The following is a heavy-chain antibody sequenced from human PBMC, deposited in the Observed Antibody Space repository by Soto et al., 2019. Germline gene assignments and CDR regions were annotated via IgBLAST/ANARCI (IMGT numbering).Heavy chain of an antibody. CDR1: GGSISSGDYY. J-gene: IGHJ4*02. Sequence: QVQLQESGPGLVKPSQTLSLTCTVSGGSISSGDYYWTWIRQPPGKGLEWIGYIYYSGYTYYNSSLKSRITLSVDTSKNQLSLKLTSVTAADTAVYFCARGGNGYHILTGFSSHYWGQGTLVTVSS. V-gene: IGHV4-30-4*01. CDR2: IYYSGYT. D-gene: IGHD3-9*01. CDR3: ARGGNGYHILTGFSSHY.